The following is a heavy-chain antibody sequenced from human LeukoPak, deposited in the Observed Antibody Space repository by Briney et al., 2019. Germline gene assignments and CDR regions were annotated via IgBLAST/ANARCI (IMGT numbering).Heavy chain of an antibody. V-gene: IGHV3-15*01. D-gene: IGHD3-16*01. Sequence: GGSLRLSCAASGFTFSNAWMSWVRQAPGKGLEWVGRIKSKTDGGTTDYAAPMKGRFTISRDDSKNTLYLQMNSLKTEDTAVYYCTTLHGRGRSGYWGQGTLVTVSS. CDR3: TTLHGRGRSGY. J-gene: IGHJ4*02. CDR1: GFTFSNAW. CDR2: IKSKTDGGTT.